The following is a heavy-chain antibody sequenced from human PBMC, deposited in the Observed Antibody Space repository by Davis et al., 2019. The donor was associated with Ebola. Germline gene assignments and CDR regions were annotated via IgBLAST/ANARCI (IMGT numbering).Heavy chain of an antibody. CDR1: GFTFSSYA. CDR2: ISYDGSNK. CDR3: ARVAWFGELLRQRNYYYGMDV. D-gene: IGHD3-10*01. Sequence: GESLKISCAASGFTFSSYAMHWVRQAPGKGLEWVAVISYDGSNKYYADSVKGRFTISRDNSKNTLYLQMNSLRAEDTAVYYCARVAWFGELLRQRNYYYGMDVWGKGTTVTVSS. J-gene: IGHJ6*04. V-gene: IGHV3-30-3*01.